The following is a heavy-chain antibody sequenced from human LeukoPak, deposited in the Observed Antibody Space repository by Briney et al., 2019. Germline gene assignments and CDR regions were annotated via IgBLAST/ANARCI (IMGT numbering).Heavy chain of an antibody. J-gene: IGHJ5*02. V-gene: IGHV1-18*01. CDR2: ISAYNGNT. Sequence: ASVKVSCKASGYTFTSYGISWVRQAPGQGLEWMGCISAYNGNTNYAQKLQGRVTMTTDTSTSTAYMELRSLRSDDTAVYYCARVPGGRFLEWLPPRFDPWGQGTLVTVSS. CDR1: GYTFTSYG. CDR3: ARVPGGRFLEWLPPRFDP. D-gene: IGHD3-3*01.